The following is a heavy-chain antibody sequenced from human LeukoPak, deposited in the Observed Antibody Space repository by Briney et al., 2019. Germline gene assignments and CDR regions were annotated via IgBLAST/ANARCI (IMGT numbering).Heavy chain of an antibody. CDR2: INDNGSTR. Sequence: GGSLRLSCGASGSTFSNYAMSWVRQAPGKGLEWVSGINDNGSTRFYAASVKGRFISSRDNPKNTLYLQMNGLRVEDTAVYYCAKDMQTWPRFPDYWGQGTLVTVSS. CDR3: AKDMQTWPRFPDY. V-gene: IGHV3-23*01. D-gene: IGHD5-12*01. CDR1: GSTFSNYA. J-gene: IGHJ4*02.